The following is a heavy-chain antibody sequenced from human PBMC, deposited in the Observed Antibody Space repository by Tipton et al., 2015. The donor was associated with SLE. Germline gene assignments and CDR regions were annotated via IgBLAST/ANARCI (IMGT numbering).Heavy chain of an antibody. D-gene: IGHD1-26*01. Sequence: TLSLTCTVSGGSISSTRYYWGWIRQPPGKGLEWIGSVSHTGITYYNPSLKSRVITSVDTSKNQFSLKLSSVTAADTAVYYCARRGVGAVKRTFDMWGQGTMVTVSS. J-gene: IGHJ3*02. CDR1: GGSISSTRYY. V-gene: IGHV4-39*01. CDR3: ARRGVGAVKRTFDM. CDR2: VSHTGIT.